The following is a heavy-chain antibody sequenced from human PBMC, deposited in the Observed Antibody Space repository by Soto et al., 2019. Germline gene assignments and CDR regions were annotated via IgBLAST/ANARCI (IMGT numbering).Heavy chain of an antibody. V-gene: IGHV3-30-3*01. CDR2: ISYDGNNK. D-gene: IGHD2-2*02. CDR1: GFTYSTYT. CDR3: VKAISARYNSAKAFDI. Sequence: GGSLRLSCAASGFTYSTYTMHWVRQAPGKGLEWVAVISYDGNNKFYADSVKGRFTISRDSTKQTLYLQMNSLRPDDTAMYYCVKAISARYNSAKAFDIWGQGTMVTV. J-gene: IGHJ3*02.